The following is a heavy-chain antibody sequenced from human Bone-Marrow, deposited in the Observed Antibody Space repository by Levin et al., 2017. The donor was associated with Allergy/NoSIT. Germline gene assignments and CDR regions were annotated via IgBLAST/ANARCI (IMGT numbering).Heavy chain of an antibody. V-gene: IGHV3-7*01. Sequence: GESLKISCAASGFTFSSYWMSWVRQAPGRGLEWVAHIKQDGSDKYYVDSAKGRFTISRDNAKNSLYLQMNSLRDEDTAVYYCGRMGASSWSREINWFDPWGQGTQVTVSS. CDR2: IKQDGSDK. J-gene: IGHJ5*02. CDR3: GRMGASSWSREINWFDP. CDR1: GFTFSSYW. D-gene: IGHD6-13*01.